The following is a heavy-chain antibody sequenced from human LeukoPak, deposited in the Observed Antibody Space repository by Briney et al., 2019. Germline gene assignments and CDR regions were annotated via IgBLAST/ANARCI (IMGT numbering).Heavy chain of an antibody. CDR3: ARDQGYCSGGSCPVMDV. V-gene: IGHV1-18*01. Sequence: PGASVKVSCKASGYTFTSYGISWVRQAPGQGLEWMGWISAYNGNTNYAQKLQGRVTMTTDTFTSTAYMELRSLRSDDTAVYYCARDQGYCSGGSCPVMDVWGKGTTVTVSS. CDR1: GYTFTSYG. J-gene: IGHJ6*03. D-gene: IGHD2-15*01. CDR2: ISAYNGNT.